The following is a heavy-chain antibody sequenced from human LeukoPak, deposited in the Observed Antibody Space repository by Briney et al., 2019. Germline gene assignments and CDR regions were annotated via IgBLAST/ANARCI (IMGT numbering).Heavy chain of an antibody. CDR1: GGTFSSYA. Sequence: GASVKVSCKASGGTFSSYAISWVRQAPGQGLEWMGGIIPIFGTANYAQKFQGRVTITTDESTSTAYMELSSLRSEDTAVYYCAREGGLAMVDPKLWSQGTLVTVSS. CDR2: IIPIFGTA. V-gene: IGHV1-69*05. D-gene: IGHD5-18*01. CDR3: AREGGLAMVDPKL. J-gene: IGHJ4*02.